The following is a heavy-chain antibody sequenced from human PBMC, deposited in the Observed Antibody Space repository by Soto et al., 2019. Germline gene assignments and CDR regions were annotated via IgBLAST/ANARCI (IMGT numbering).Heavy chain of an antibody. Sequence: GASVKVSCKASGFTFSSSAVQWVRQARGQRLEWIGWIVVGSGKANYAQKFQERVTISRDMSTSTVYMELSSLTSEDSAVYCCAAKDVKWAAFDFWGQGTLVTVSS. CDR1: GFTFSSSA. CDR3: AAKDVKWAAFDF. V-gene: IGHV1-58*01. CDR2: IVVGSGKA. J-gene: IGHJ4*02. D-gene: IGHD1-26*01.